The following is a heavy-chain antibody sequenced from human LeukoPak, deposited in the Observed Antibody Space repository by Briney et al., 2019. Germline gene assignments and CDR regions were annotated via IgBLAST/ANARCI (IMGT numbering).Heavy chain of an antibody. V-gene: IGHV4-4*02. D-gene: IGHD6-13*01. CDR1: GGSISSNNW. J-gene: IGHJ6*03. CDR3: ARGGYSSSWYAYYYYYYMDV. Sequence: ASETLSLTCAVFGGSISSNNWWSWVRQPPGKGLEWIGEMYHSGSTNYNPSLKSRVTISVDTSKNQFSLKLSSVTAADTAVYYCARGGYSSSWYAYYYYYYMDVWGKGTTVTVSS. CDR2: MYHSGST.